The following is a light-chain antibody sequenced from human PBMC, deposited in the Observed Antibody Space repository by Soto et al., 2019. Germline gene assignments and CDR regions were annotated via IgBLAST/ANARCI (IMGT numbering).Light chain of an antibody. Sequence: QSVLTQPPSVSGAPGQRVTISCTGSSSNIGAGYDVHWYQQLPGTAPKLLIYGNSNRPSGVPDRFSGSKSGTSASLAITGLQAEDEADYYCSSYTSTSPLDWLFGGGTKLTVL. CDR1: SSNIGAGYD. J-gene: IGLJ3*02. CDR3: SSYTSTSPLDWL. CDR2: GNS. V-gene: IGLV1-40*01.